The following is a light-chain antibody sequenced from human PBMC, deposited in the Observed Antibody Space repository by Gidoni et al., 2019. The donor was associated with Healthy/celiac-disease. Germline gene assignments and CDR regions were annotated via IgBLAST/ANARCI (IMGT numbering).Light chain of an antibody. V-gene: IGLV1-40*01. CDR1: SSNIGAGYD. J-gene: IGLJ2*01. CDR3: QSYDSSLYVV. Sequence: QSLLTQPPSLSAAPGLRVTISCTGSSSNIGAGYDVHWYQQLPGTAPKLLIYGNSNRPSGVPDRFSGSKSGTSASLAITGLQAEDEADYYCQSYDSSLYVVFGGGTKLTVL. CDR2: GNS.